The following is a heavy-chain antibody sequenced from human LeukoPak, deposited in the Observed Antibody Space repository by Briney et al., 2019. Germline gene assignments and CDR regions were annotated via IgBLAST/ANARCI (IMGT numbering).Heavy chain of an antibody. J-gene: IGHJ4*02. Sequence: PGRSLRLSCAASGFTLSNYGMHWVRQAPGKGLEWVAVTWYDGSNEYYADSVKGRFTISRDNSKNTLYLQMNSLRAEDTAVYYCARDIYDGGGWYYFDYWGQGTLVTVSS. D-gene: IGHD2-21*01. CDR3: ARDIYDGGGWYYFDY. CDR1: GFTLSNYG. CDR2: TWYDGSNE. V-gene: IGHV3-33*01.